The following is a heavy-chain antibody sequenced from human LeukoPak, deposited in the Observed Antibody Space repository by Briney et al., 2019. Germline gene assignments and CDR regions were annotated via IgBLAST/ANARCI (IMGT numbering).Heavy chain of an antibody. J-gene: IGHJ5*02. CDR1: GFTVSSNY. D-gene: IGHD3-10*01. V-gene: IGHV4-38-2*01. Sequence: GSLRLSCAASGFTVSSNYMSWVRQAPGKGLEWIGSIYHSGSTYYNPSLKSRVTIAVETSKNQFSLKLSSVTAADKAVYYCARGTRGYYGSGRRNWFDPWGQGTLVTVSS. CDR2: IYHSGST. CDR3: ARGTRGYYGSGRRNWFDP.